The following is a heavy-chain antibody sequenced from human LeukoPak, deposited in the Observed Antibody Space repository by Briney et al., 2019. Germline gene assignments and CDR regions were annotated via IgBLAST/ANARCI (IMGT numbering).Heavy chain of an antibody. J-gene: IGHJ5*02. V-gene: IGHV4-4*07. CDR1: GGSISSYY. Sequence: PSETLSLTCTVSGGSISSYYWSWIRQPAGKGLEWIGRIYTSGSTNYNPSLKSRVTMSVDTSKNQFSLKLSSVTAADTAVYYCARDLYYYGSGNWFDPWGQGTPVTVSS. CDR2: IYTSGST. D-gene: IGHD3-10*01. CDR3: ARDLYYYGSGNWFDP.